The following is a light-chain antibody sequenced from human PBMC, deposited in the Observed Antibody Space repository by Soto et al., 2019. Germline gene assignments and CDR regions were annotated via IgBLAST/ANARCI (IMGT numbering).Light chain of an antibody. CDR2: GAS. J-gene: IGKJ1*01. CDR1: QSLGTL. Sequence: VMTQSPATLSVSPGETATLSCRASQSLGTLLAWYQQKPGQAPRLLIYGASTRATGIPARFSGSGSGTEFTLTISSLQSEEFAVYYCHQYNRWPPTFGQGTKVDIK. V-gene: IGKV3-15*01. CDR3: HQYNRWPPT.